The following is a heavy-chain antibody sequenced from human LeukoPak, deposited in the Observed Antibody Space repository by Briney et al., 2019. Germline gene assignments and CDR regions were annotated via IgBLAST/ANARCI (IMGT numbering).Heavy chain of an antibody. J-gene: IGHJ3*02. CDR2: IIPILGIA. CDR3: ARDSGWLLSLGAFDI. Sequence: SVKVSCKASGGTFSSYAISWVRQAPGQGLEWMGRIIPILGIANYAQKFQGRVTITADKSTSTAYMELSSLRSEDTAVYYCARDSGWLLSLGAFDIWGQGTMVTVSS. CDR1: GGTFSSYA. D-gene: IGHD3-22*01. V-gene: IGHV1-69*04.